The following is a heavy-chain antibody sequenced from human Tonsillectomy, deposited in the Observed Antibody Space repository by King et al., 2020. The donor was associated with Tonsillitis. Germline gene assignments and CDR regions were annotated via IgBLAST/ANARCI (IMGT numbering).Heavy chain of an antibody. CDR2: IYWDDDK. Sequence: ITLQESGPTLVKPTQTLTLTCTFSGFSLSTSGLGVAWFRQPPGKAPEWLALIYWDDDKRYNPYLKNRLTLTKDTSKKQVVLAMTDMNPVDTATYYCAHRRVGFGDFFDHWGQGTLVTVSS. CDR1: GFSLSTSGLG. D-gene: IGHD3-10*01. J-gene: IGHJ5*02. V-gene: IGHV2-5*02. CDR3: AHRRVGFGDFFDH.